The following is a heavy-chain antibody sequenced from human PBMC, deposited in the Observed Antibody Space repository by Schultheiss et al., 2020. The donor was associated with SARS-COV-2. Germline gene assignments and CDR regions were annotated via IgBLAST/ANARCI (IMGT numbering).Heavy chain of an antibody. CDR3: AHLVQTPTVANSMDV. Sequence: GGSLRLSCAASGFTFSSYAMSWVRQAPGKGLEWVSSISSSSSYIYYADSVKGRFTISRDNAKNSLYLQMNSLRAEDTAVYYCAHLVQTPTVANSMDVWGQGTTVTVSS. D-gene: IGHD4-23*01. J-gene: IGHJ6*02. V-gene: IGHV3-21*01. CDR2: ISSSSSYI. CDR1: GFTFSSYA.